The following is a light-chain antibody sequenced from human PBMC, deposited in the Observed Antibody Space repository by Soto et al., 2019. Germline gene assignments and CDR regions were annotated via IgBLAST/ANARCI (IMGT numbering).Light chain of an antibody. CDR1: KLGQRY. CDR2: QDN. CDR3: QALDNGAVV. J-gene: IGLJ2*01. Sequence: SYELTQPPSVSVSPGQPATITCSGDKLGQRYVCWYQQKPGQSPVLVIYQDNRRPSGVPERFSGSTSGNTATLTISGAQTLDEADYYCQALDNGAVVFGGGTKVTVL. V-gene: IGLV3-1*01.